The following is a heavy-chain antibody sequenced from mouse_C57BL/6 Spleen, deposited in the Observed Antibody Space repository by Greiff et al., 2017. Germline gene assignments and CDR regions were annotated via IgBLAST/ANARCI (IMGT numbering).Heavy chain of an antibody. D-gene: IGHD2-4*01. Sequence: QVQLQQPGTELVKPGASVKLSCKASGYTFTSYWMHWVKQRPGQGLEWIGNINPSNGGTNYNEKFKSKATLTVDKSSSTAYMQLSSLTSEDSAVFYCARGIYDYDGMDYWGQGTSVTVSS. CDR1: GYTFTSYW. V-gene: IGHV1-53*01. J-gene: IGHJ4*01. CDR2: INPSNGGT. CDR3: ARGIYDYDGMDY.